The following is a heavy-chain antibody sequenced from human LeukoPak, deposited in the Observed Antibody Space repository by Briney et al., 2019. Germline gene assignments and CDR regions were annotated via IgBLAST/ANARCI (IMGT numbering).Heavy chain of an antibody. D-gene: IGHD3-22*01. Sequence: SVKVSCKASGGTFSSYAISWVQQAPGQGLEWMGGIIPIFGTANYAQKFQGRVTITADESTSTAYMELSSLRSEDTAVYYCARAPDDSSGYYYGDYFDYWGQGTLVTVSS. V-gene: IGHV1-69*13. CDR1: GGTFSSYA. J-gene: IGHJ4*02. CDR3: ARAPDDSSGYYYGDYFDY. CDR2: IIPIFGTA.